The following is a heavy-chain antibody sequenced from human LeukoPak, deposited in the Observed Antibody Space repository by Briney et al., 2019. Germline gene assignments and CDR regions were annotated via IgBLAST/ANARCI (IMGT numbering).Heavy chain of an antibody. CDR2: INSDETTT. V-gene: IGHV3-74*01. CDR1: GFTFSNYW. D-gene: IGHD2-15*01. J-gene: IGHJ4*02. CDR3: ARDQGSSTPRVPN. Sequence: GGXXRLSCVVSGFTFSNYWMHGVREARGKGLVGVSHINSDETTTNYADSVKGGFTISRDNAKNTLYMQMNRLRGEDTPVYYFARDQGSSTPRVPNWCQGPLVTVSS.